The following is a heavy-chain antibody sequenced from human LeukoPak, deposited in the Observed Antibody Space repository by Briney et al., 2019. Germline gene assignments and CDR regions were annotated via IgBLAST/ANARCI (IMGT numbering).Heavy chain of an antibody. Sequence: GGSLRLSCAASGFTFDEYAMHWVRQAPGKGLEWVSGITWNSNNIGYADSVKGRFTISRDNAKNSLYLQMNSLRAEDTALYYCAKRGSYWNFDYWGQGTLVTVSS. CDR3: AKRGSYWNFDY. CDR1: GFTFDEYA. J-gene: IGHJ4*02. V-gene: IGHV3-9*01. D-gene: IGHD1-26*01. CDR2: ITWNSNNI.